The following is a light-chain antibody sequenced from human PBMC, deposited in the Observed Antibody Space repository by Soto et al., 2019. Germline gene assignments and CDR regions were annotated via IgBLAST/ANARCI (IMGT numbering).Light chain of an antibody. CDR3: MQGNQWHRT. CDR2: KVF. V-gene: IGKV2-30*01. Sequence: DVVMTHSPLSLPVTLGQSASISCTSSQSLVYADGNTYLNWLQQRPGQSPRRLIYKVFNRDSGVPDRFSGSASGSELTLTISTVEAEDIGVYYFMQGNQWHRTFGRGATVDI. J-gene: IGKJ1*01. CDR1: QSLVYADGNTY.